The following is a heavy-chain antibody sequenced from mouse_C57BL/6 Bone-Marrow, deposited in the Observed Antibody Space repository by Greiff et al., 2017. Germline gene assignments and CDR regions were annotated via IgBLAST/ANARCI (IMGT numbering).Heavy chain of an antibody. CDR3: AKGRWSQCDLDY. CDR2: IYPSDSDT. J-gene: IGHJ1*01. D-gene: IGHD1-1*02. Sequence: QVQLQQPGAELVKPGASVKVSCKASGYTFTSYWMHWVKQRPGQGLEWIGRIYPSDSDTNYNQKFKGKATLTVDKSSSTAYMQLSSLTSEDSAVYYCAKGRWSQCDLDYWGEGTTVNVSS. CDR1: GYTFTSYW. V-gene: IGHV1-74*01.